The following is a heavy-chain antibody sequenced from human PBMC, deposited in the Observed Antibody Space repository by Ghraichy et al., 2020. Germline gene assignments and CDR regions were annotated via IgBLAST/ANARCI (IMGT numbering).Heavy chain of an antibody. CDR3: ARQDFYYYIDV. J-gene: IGHJ6*03. CDR2: IYNTGST. CDR1: GGSISSYY. Sequence: SETLSLTCTVSGGSISSYYWSWIRQPPGKRLEWIGYIYNTGSTNYNPSLNGRATISLDTSRNQFSLKLRSVTAADTAVYYCARQDFYYYIDVWGKGTTVTVSS. V-gene: IGHV4-59*08.